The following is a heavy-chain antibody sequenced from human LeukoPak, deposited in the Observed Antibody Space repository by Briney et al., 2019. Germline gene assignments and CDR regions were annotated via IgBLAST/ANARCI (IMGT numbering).Heavy chain of an antibody. CDR2: ITYSGGNT. J-gene: IGHJ4*02. CDR3: ARRKQNRDY. CDR1: GFTFSSYG. Sequence: SGGSLRLSCADSGFTFSSYGMSWVRQAPGKGLEWVSAITYSGGNTYYADSVKGRFTISRDNSKNTLYLQMNSLRAEDTAVYYCARRKQNRDYWGQGTLVTVSS. V-gene: IGHV3-23*01. D-gene: IGHD1-14*01.